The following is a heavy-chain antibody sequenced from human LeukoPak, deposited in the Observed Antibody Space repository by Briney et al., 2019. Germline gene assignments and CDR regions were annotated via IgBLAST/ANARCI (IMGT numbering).Heavy chain of an antibody. CDR1: GGSISSHY. J-gene: IGHJ4*02. Sequence: SETLSLTCTVSGGSISSHYWSWIRQPPGKGLEWIGYIYYSGSTNYNPSLKSRVTISVDTSKNQFSLKVSSVTAADTAVYYCARVGSSSRYDYWGQGTLVTVSS. V-gene: IGHV4-59*11. CDR2: IYYSGST. D-gene: IGHD6-13*01. CDR3: ARVGSSSRYDY.